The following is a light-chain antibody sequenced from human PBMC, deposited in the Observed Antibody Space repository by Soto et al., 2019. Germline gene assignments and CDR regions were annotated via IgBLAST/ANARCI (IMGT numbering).Light chain of an antibody. CDR1: SCNIGSNT. CDR2: SNN. J-gene: IGLJ1*01. V-gene: IGLV1-44*01. CDR3: AAWDDSLNGRV. Sequence: QSLLTQPPSASGTPGQRVTISCSGSSCNIGSNTVNWYQQLPGTAPKLLIYSNNQRPSGVPDRFSGSKSGTSASLAISGLQSEDEADYYCAAWDDSLNGRVFGTGTKLTVL.